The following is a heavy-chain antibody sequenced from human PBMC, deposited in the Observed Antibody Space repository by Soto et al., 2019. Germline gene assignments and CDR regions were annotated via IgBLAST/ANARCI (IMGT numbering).Heavy chain of an antibody. CDR1: GFTFSSYG. CDR2: ISYDGSNK. J-gene: IGHJ4*02. V-gene: IGHV3-30*18. D-gene: IGHD2-21*02. Sequence: PGGSLILSCAASGFTFSSYGMHWVRQAPGKGLEWVAVISYDGSNKYYADSVKGRFTISRDNSKNTLYLQMNSLRAEDTAVYYCAKAYCGGDCYSTSWFYFDYWGQGTLVTVSS. CDR3: AKAYCGGDCYSTSWFYFDY.